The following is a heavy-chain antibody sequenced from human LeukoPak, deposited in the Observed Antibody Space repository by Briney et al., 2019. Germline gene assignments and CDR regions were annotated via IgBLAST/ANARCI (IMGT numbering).Heavy chain of an antibody. CDR2: IYYSGST. J-gene: IGHJ5*02. CDR1: GGSISSSSYY. Sequence: PSETLSLTCTVSGGSISSSSYYWGWIRQPPGKGLEWIGSIYYSGSTYYNPSLKSRVTISVDTSKNQFSLKLSSVTAADTAVYYCARVIRLELRNPPRNSASHRFDPWGQGTLVTVSS. D-gene: IGHD1-7*01. V-gene: IGHV4-39*07. CDR3: ARVIRLELRNPPRNSASHRFDP.